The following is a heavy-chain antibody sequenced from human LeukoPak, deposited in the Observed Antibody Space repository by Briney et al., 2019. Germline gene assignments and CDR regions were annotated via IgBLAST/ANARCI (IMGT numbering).Heavy chain of an antibody. Sequence: PGGSLRLSCAASGFTFNYYAMSWVRQAPGKGLEWVSGISDNEGTTYYTDSVKGRFTISRDNAKNSLHLQMNSLRAEDTALYYCVRDRNWAFDYWGQGTLVTVSS. CDR2: ISDNEGTT. CDR3: VRDRNWAFDY. V-gene: IGHV3-23*01. J-gene: IGHJ4*02. D-gene: IGHD7-27*01. CDR1: GFTFNYYA.